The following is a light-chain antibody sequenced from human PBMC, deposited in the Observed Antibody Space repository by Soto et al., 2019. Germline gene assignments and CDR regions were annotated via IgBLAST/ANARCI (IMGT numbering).Light chain of an antibody. V-gene: IGKV3-15*01. Sequence: TVMTQSPATLSVSPGERVTLSCRASQSVSTNLVWYQQSPGQPPRLLIYGAFDRVAGVPDRFSGSGSGTDFSHTIGRLQSEDCAVYYCQQYNEWPRTFGQGTKLESK. CDR3: QQYNEWPRT. CDR1: QSVSTN. CDR2: GAF. J-gene: IGKJ2*01.